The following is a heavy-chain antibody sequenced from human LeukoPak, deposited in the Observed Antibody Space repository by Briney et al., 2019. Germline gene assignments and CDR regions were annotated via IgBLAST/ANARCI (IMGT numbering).Heavy chain of an antibody. D-gene: IGHD3-10*01. CDR3: AGLLWFGEALVSGMDV. J-gene: IGHJ6*02. Sequence: SETLSLTCAVYGGSFSGYYWSWIRQPPGKGLEWIGEINHSGGTNYNPSLKSRVTISVDTSKNQLSLKLSSVTAADTAVYYCAGLLWFGEALVSGMDVWGQGTTVTVSS. CDR1: GGSFSGYY. CDR2: INHSGGT. V-gene: IGHV4-34*01.